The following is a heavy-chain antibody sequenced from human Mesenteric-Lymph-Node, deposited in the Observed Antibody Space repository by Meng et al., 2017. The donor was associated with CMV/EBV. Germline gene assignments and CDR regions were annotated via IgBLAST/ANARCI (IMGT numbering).Heavy chain of an antibody. D-gene: IGHD6-13*01. Sequence: QVQLVQSVAEVKKPGSSVKVSFKASGGTFSSYTISWVRQAPGQGLEWMGRIIPILGIANYAQKFQGRVTITADKSTSTAYMELSSLRSEDTAVYYCAGGIAAAGSRWFDPWGQGTLVTVSS. V-gene: IGHV1-69*02. CDR1: GGTFSSYT. CDR3: AGGIAAAGSRWFDP. CDR2: IIPILGIA. J-gene: IGHJ5*02.